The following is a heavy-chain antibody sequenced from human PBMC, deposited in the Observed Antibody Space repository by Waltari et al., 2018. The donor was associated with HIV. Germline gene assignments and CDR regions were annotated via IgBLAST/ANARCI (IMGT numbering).Heavy chain of an antibody. Sequence: QVQLVESGGGVVQPGRSLRLSCAASGFTFSSSGMHWVRQAPGKGLEWVAVIWYDGSNKYYADSVKGRFTISRDNSKNTLYLQMNSLRAEDTAVYYCARARVTMRDAFDIWGQGTMVTVSS. CDR2: IWYDGSNK. V-gene: IGHV3-33*01. J-gene: IGHJ3*02. CDR3: ARARVTMRDAFDI. D-gene: IGHD3-22*01. CDR1: GFTFSSSG.